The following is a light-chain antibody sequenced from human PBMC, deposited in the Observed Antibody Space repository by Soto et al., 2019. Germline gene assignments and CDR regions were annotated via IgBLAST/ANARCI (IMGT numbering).Light chain of an antibody. Sequence: QSVLTQSPSVSVTPGQRVTISCSGSRPNIGSNLVSWYQQLPGTAPTLLILRNHQRPSGVPDRFSGSKSGTSASLAISGPQSEDEGAYYCAAWDDSLRAVVFGGGTQLTVL. V-gene: IGLV1-44*01. CDR2: RNH. J-gene: IGLJ2*01. CDR1: RPNIGSNL. CDR3: AAWDDSLRAVV.